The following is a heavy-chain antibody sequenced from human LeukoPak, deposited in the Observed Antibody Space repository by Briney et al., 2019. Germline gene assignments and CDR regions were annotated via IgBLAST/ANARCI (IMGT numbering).Heavy chain of an antibody. D-gene: IGHD6-6*01. CDR3: ARGSSSLGY. Sequence: TGGSLRLSCAASGFTFSDYWMNWVRQAPGKGLEWVANVKKDGSEKYYVDSVKGRFTISRDNAKNSLYLQMNNLRAEDTAVYYCARGSSSLGYWGQGTLVTVSS. CDR2: VKKDGSEK. CDR1: GFTFSDYW. V-gene: IGHV3-7*01. J-gene: IGHJ4*02.